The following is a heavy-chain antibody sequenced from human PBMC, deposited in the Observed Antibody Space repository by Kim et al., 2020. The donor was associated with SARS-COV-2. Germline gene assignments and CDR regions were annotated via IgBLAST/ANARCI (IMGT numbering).Heavy chain of an antibody. CDR2: IYYSGST. CDR3: ARERALLGDDYVWGSYRSKSLFDY. Sequence: SETLSLTCTVSGGSISSSSYYWGWIRQPPGKGLEWIGSIYYSGSTYYNPSLKSRVTISVDTSKNQFSLKLSSVTAADTAVYYCARERALLGDDYVWGSYRSKSLFDYWGQGTLVTVSS. CDR1: GGSISSSSYY. D-gene: IGHD3-16*02. V-gene: IGHV4-39*07. J-gene: IGHJ4*02.